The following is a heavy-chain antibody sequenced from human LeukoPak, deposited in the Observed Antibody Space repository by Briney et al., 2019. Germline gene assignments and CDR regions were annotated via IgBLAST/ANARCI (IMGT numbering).Heavy chain of an antibody. J-gene: IGHJ4*02. V-gene: IGHV3-30-3*01. CDR2: ISYDGSNK. Sequence: GGSQTLSCAASGFTFSYYTMHWVRQAPGKGLEWVAVISYDGSNKYYADSVKGRFTISRDNSKNTLYLQMNSLRAEDTAVYYCARVLNYYDSSGYYFSYWGQGTMVTDPS. D-gene: IGHD3-22*01. CDR3: ARVLNYYDSSGYYFSY. CDR1: GFTFSYYT.